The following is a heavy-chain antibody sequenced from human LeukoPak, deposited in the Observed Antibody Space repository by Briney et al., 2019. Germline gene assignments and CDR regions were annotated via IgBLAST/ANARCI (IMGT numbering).Heavy chain of an antibody. CDR2: IRYDGSNK. J-gene: IGHJ4*02. CDR3: AKYQDQLPLLPQPYYFDY. Sequence: PGGSLRLSCAASGFTFSSYAMSWVRQAPGKGLEWVAFIRYDGSNKYYADSVKGRFTISRDNSKNTLYLQMNSLRAEDTAVYYCAKYQDQLPLLPQPYYFDYWGQGTLVTVSS. CDR1: GFTFSSYA. D-gene: IGHD2-2*01. V-gene: IGHV3-30*02.